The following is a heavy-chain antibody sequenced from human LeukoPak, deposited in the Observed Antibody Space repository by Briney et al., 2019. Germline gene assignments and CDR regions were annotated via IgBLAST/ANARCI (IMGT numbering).Heavy chain of an antibody. D-gene: IGHD2-2*01. CDR3: ARVVVVPAAMLNYYYYYGMDV. V-gene: IGHV3-23*01. Sequence: HPGGSLRLSCTASGFTFSSYAMNWVRQAPGKGLEWVSGIGAGGTFTYYADSVKGRFTIFRDNAKNSLYLQMNSLRDEDTAVYYCARVVVVPAAMLNYYYYYGMDVWGQGTTVTVSS. CDR2: IGAGGTFT. CDR1: GFTFSSYA. J-gene: IGHJ6*02.